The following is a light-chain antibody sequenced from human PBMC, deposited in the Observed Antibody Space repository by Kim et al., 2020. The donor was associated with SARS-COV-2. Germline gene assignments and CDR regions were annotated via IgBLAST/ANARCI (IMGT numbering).Light chain of an antibody. CDR2: EVS. CDR3: SSYAGSNNLV. Sequence: GQSVTIPCTGTSSDVGCYNYVSWYQQPPGKAPKLMIYEVSKRPSGVPARSSGSKSGNTASLTVSGLQAEDEADYYCSSYAGSNNLVFGGGTQLTVL. V-gene: IGLV2-8*01. J-gene: IGLJ2*01. CDR1: SSDVGCYNY.